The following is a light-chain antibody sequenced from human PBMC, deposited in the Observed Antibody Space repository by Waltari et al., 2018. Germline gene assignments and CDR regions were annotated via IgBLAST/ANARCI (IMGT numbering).Light chain of an antibody. CDR2: KDT. CDR1: ALPKQY. Sequence: SYELTQPPSVSVSPGQTAKIPCSGDALPKQYTYWYQQKPGQAPLLVIYKDTDRPSGIPERFSGSSSGTTVTLTISGVQAEDEADYYCLSAYSGGSQGVFGGGTKLTVL. V-gene: IGLV3-25*03. J-gene: IGLJ2*01. CDR3: LSAYSGGSQGV.